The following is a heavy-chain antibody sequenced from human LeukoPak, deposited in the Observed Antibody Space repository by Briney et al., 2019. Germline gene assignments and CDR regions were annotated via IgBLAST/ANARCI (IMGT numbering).Heavy chain of an antibody. V-gene: IGHV1-24*01. CDR3: ATSSFRWLVLLI. D-gene: IGHD6-19*01. J-gene: IGHJ4*02. CDR2: FDPEDGET. CDR1: GYTLTELP. Sequence: ASVKVSCKVSGYTLTELPMHWVRQAPGKGLEWMGGFDPEDGETIYAQKFQGRVTMTEDTSTDTAYMELSSLRSEDTAVYYCATSSFRWLVLLIWGQGTLVTVSS.